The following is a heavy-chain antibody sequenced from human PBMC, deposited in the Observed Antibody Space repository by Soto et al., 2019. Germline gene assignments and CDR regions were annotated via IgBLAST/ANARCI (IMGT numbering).Heavy chain of an antibody. V-gene: IGHV5-51*01. CDR1: GHKVSTFHNFTSYW. CDR3: ARLGFNYDFLSGYYNVHHYYGIAV. J-gene: IGHJ6*02. CDR2: IYPGDSDT. Sequence: HGESLKISCMGSGHKVSTFHNFTSYWIAWVRQMPGEGLEWMGIIYPGDSDTRYSPSFQGQVTISADKSINSVYLQWSSLKASDTATYYCARLGFNYDFLSGYYNVHHYYGIAVSGQGTTVTVSS. D-gene: IGHD3-3*01.